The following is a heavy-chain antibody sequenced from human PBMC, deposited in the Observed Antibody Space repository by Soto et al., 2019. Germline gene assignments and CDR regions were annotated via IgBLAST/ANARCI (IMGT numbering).Heavy chain of an antibody. CDR2: ISYDGSNK. CDR1: GFTFSSYA. CDR3: ARDPPPPVPAVMENYYYSGIDV. D-gene: IGHD2-2*01. J-gene: IGHJ6*04. Sequence: GGSLRLSCAASGFTFSSYAMHWVRQAPGKGLEWVAVISYDGSNKYYADSVKGRFTISRDNSKNTLYLQMNSLRAEDTAVYYCARDPPPPVPAVMENYYYSGIDVWDKGTTVTVSS. V-gene: IGHV3-30-3*01.